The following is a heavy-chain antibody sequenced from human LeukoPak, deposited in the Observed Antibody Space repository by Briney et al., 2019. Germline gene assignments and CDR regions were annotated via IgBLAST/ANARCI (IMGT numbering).Heavy chain of an antibody. CDR1: GFTFSSYS. J-gene: IGHJ6*03. Sequence: GGSLRLSCAASGFTFSSYSMNWVRQAPGKGLEWVSYISSSSSTIYYADSVKGRFTISRDNAKNSLYLQMNSLRAEDTAVYYCARASRRSSSWRNYYYYYMDVWGKGTTVTVSS. CDR2: ISSSSSTI. CDR3: ARASRRSSSWRNYYYYYMDV. V-gene: IGHV3-48*01. D-gene: IGHD6-13*01.